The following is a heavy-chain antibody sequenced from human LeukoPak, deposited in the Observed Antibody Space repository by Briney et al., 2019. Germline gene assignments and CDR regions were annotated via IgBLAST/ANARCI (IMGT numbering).Heavy chain of an antibody. D-gene: IGHD2-15*01. J-gene: IGHJ4*02. CDR1: GFTFSSYS. V-gene: IGHV3-21*01. CDR3: AREWTDCSGGSCYPTDY. CDR2: ISSSSSYI. Sequence: GGSLRLSCAASGFTFSSYSMNWVRQAPGKGLEWVSSISSSSSYIYYADSVKGRFTISRDNAKNSLYLQMNSLRAEDTAVYYCAREWTDCSGGSCYPTDYWGQGTLVTVSS.